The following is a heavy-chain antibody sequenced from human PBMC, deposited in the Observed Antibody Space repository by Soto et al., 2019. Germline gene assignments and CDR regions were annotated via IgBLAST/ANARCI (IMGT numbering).Heavy chain of an antibody. CDR1: GFTFSSYA. CDR3: AKDQISAVAGTCFDY. Sequence: GGSLRLSCAASGFTFSSYAMSWVRQAPGKGLEWVSAISGSGGSTYYADSVKGRFTISRDNSKNTLYLQMNSLRAEDTAVYYCAKDQISAVAGTCFDYWGQGTLVTVSS. J-gene: IGHJ4*02. V-gene: IGHV3-23*01. CDR2: ISGSGGST. D-gene: IGHD6-19*01.